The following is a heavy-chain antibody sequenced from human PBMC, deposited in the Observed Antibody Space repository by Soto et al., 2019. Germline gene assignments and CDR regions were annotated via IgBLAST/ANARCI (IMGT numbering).Heavy chain of an antibody. J-gene: IGHJ6*02. CDR2: INPNSGGT. CDR1: GYTFTGYY. Sequence: ASVKVSCKASGYTFTGYYMHWVRQVPGQGLEWMGWINPNSGGTNYAQKFQGWVTMTRDTSISTAYMELSRLRSDDTAVYYCARHRPDRGGEYYYYYGMDVWGQGTTVTVSS. CDR3: ARHRPDRGGEYYYYYGMDV. D-gene: IGHD3-10*01. V-gene: IGHV1-2*04.